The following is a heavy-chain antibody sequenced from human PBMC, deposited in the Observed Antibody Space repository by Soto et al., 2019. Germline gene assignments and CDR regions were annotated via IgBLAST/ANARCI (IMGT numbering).Heavy chain of an antibody. CDR1: GFTFSSYA. D-gene: IGHD6-19*01. V-gene: IGHV3-30-3*01. J-gene: IGHJ4*02. Sequence: GGSLRLSCAASGFTFSSYAMHWVRQAPGKGLEWVAVISYDGSNKYYADSVKGRFTISRDNSKNTLYLQMNSLRAEDTAVYYCARPDSSGWYFWYFDYWGQGTLVTVSS. CDR2: ISYDGSNK. CDR3: ARPDSSGWYFWYFDY.